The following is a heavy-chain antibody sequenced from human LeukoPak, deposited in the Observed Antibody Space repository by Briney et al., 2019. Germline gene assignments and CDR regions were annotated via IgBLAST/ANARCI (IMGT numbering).Heavy chain of an antibody. CDR1: GVSISSSSYY. J-gene: IGHJ5*02. CDR2: IYYSGST. Sequence: ASETLSLTCTVSGVSISSSSYYWGWIRQPPGKGLEWIVSIYYSGSTYYNPSLKSRVTISVDTSKNQFSLKLSSVTAADTAVYYCARGSLWFGELLPIQNWFDPWGQGTLVTVSS. V-gene: IGHV4-39*07. CDR3: ARGSLWFGELLPIQNWFDP. D-gene: IGHD3-10*01.